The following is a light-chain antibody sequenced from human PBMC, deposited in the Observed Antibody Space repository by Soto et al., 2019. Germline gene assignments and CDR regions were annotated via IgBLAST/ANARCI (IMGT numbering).Light chain of an antibody. V-gene: IGKV1-39*01. CDR3: QQRYSTLWT. CDR2: AAS. J-gene: IGKJ1*01. CDR1: QSTSSY. Sequence: IQMTQYPSSLSSSFGDRVTITCRASQSTSSYLNWYQQKPGKAPKLLIYAASSLQSGVPSRFSGSGSGTDGTITISSLKTEDGSTYDGQQRYSTLWTFGQGTKVDIK.